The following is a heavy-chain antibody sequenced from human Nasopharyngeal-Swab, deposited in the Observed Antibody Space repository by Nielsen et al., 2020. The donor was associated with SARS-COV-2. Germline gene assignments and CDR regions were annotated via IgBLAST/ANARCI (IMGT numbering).Heavy chain of an antibody. V-gene: IGHV4-31*03. CDR1: GGSITSGGYY. Sequence: LRLSCTVSGGSITSGGYYWNWIRQTPEKGLEWIGYISDSGTTSYSPSLKSRLIISMGTSQNQISLKLASVTAADAAVYYCARGSDYGDLYYYYYMDVWGNGTTVTVSS. D-gene: IGHD4-17*01. CDR2: ISDSGTT. J-gene: IGHJ6*03. CDR3: ARGSDYGDLYYYYYMDV.